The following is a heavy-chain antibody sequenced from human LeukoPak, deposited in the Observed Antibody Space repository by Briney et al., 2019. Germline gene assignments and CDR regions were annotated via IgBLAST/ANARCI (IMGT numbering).Heavy chain of an antibody. Sequence: GGSLRLSCAASGFIVSSNYMSWVRQAPGKGLEWVSSISSSSNSIYYADSVKGRFTISRDNAKNSLYLQMNSLRAEDTAVYYCASSLYSSSPGYWGQGTLVTVSS. CDR2: ISSSSNSI. J-gene: IGHJ4*02. CDR3: ASSLYSSSPGY. D-gene: IGHD6-6*01. V-gene: IGHV3-21*01. CDR1: GFIVSSNY.